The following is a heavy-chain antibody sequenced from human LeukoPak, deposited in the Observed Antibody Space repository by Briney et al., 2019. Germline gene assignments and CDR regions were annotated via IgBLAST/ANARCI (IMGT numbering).Heavy chain of an antibody. V-gene: IGHV3-64*01. D-gene: IGHD6-13*01. CDR1: GFTFSSYA. CDR3: ARGDRQLVPPYFGY. J-gene: IGHJ4*02. Sequence: PGGSLRLSCAASGFTFSSYAMHWVRQAPGKGLEYVSAISSNGGSTYYANSVKGRFTISRDNSKNTLYLQMGSLRAEDMAVYYCARGDRQLVPPYFGYWGQGTLVTVSS. CDR2: ISSNGGST.